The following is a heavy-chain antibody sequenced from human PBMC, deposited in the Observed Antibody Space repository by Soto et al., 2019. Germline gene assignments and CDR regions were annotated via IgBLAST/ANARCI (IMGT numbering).Heavy chain of an antibody. CDR2: IYYSGST. CDR1: GGSISSGGYY. V-gene: IGHV4-31*03. Sequence: QVQLQESGPGLVKPSQTLSLTCTVSGGSISSGGYYWSWIRQHPGKGLEWIGYIYYSGSTYYNPSLKSRVTISVDTSKNQFPLKLGSVTAADTAVYYCARDGVATTYYYYGMDVWGQGTTVTVSS. J-gene: IGHJ6*02. CDR3: ARDGVATTYYYYGMDV. D-gene: IGHD5-12*01.